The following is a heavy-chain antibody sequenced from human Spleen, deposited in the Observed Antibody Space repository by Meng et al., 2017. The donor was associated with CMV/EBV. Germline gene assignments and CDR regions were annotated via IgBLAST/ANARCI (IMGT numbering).Heavy chain of an antibody. V-gene: IGHV1-69-2*01. J-gene: IGHJ5*02. CDR1: GYTFTDYY. CDR2: VDPEDGET. Sequence: KISCKVSGYTFTDYYRHWVRQAPGKGREWMGLVDPEDGETIYAEKFQGRVTITADTSTDTAYMELSSLRSEDTAVYYCATSSQFDPWGQGTLVTVSS. CDR3: ATSSQFDP.